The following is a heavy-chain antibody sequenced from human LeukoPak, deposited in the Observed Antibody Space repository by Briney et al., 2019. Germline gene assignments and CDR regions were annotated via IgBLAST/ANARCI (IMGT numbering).Heavy chain of an antibody. D-gene: IGHD4-11*01. CDR2: INHSGST. CDR1: GGSFSGNY. Sequence: PSETLSLTCAVYGGSFSGNYWSWIRQPPGEGLEWIGEINHSGSTNYNPSLKSRVTISVDTSKNQFSLKLSSVTAADTAVYYCARGYSNYVNNWFDPWGQGTLVTVSS. J-gene: IGHJ5*02. CDR3: ARGYSNYVNNWFDP. V-gene: IGHV4-34*01.